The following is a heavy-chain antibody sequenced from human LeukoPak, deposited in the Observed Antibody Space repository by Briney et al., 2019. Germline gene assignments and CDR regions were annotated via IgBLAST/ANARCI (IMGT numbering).Heavy chain of an antibody. CDR3: ARGHCATTSCYSRY. V-gene: IGHV4-38-2*01. D-gene: IGHD2-2*01. CDR2: IYHTGST. Sequence: KTSETLSLTCAVSGYSISSGYYWGWIRQPPGKGLEWIGSIYHTGSTYYNPPLKSRVTISLDTSKNQSSLKLSSVTATDTAVYYCARGHCATTSCYSRYWGQGTLVTVSS. CDR1: GYSISSGYY. J-gene: IGHJ4*02.